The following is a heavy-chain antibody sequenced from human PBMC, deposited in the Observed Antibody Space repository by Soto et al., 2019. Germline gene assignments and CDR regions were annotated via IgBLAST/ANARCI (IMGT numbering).Heavy chain of an antibody. CDR2: ISWNSGSI. D-gene: IGHD6-6*01. Sequence: GGSLRLSCAASGFTFDDYAMHWVRQAPGKGLEWVSGISWNSGSIGYADSVKGRFTISRDNAKNSLYLQMNSLRAEDTALYYCAKARGLGQLVSKPFDYWGQGTLVTVSS. CDR3: AKARGLGQLVSKPFDY. J-gene: IGHJ4*02. V-gene: IGHV3-9*01. CDR1: GFTFDDYA.